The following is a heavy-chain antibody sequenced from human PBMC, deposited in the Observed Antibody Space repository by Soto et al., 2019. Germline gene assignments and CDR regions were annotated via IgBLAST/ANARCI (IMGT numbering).Heavy chain of an antibody. Sequence: QVQLQGSGPGLVRPSETLSLTCTVSGASISTNHHNWAWVRQPPGKGLEWMGNIHYRGDTYFNPSLVSRLSMSVDTSKNQFSLKLTSVTAADTALYYCARLPTGYPNGFDPWGQGTLVTVSS. CDR3: ARLPTGYPNGFDP. J-gene: IGHJ5*02. D-gene: IGHD2-2*03. V-gene: IGHV4-39*01. CDR1: GASISTNHHN. CDR2: IHYRGDT.